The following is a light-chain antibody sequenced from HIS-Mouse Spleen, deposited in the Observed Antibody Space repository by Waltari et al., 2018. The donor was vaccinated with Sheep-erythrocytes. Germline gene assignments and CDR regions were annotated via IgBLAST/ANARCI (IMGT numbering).Light chain of an antibody. CDR2: DVS. CDR1: RSDVGGYNF. V-gene: IGLV2-11*01. Sequence: QSALPQPRSVSGSPGQSVTISCTGTRSDVGGYNFFSWYQQHPGKAPKLMIYDVSKRPSGVPDRFSGSKSGNTASLTISGLQAEDEADYYCCSYAGSYNHVFATGTKVTVL. CDR3: CSYAGSYNHV. J-gene: IGLJ1*01.